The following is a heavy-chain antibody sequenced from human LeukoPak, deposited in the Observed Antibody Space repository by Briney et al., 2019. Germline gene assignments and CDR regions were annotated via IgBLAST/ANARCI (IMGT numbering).Heavy chain of an antibody. J-gene: IGHJ6*03. CDR1: GGSISSYY. D-gene: IGHD3-3*01. CDR3: ARGVRGDFWSGYYYYMDV. V-gene: IGHV4-59*01. Sequence: SETLSLACTVSGGSISSYYWGWIRQPPGKGLGWVGYIYYSGSTNYNTSLKSRVTISGDTSKNQFSLKLSSVTAADTAVYYCARGVRGDFWSGYYYYMDVWGKGTTVTVSS. CDR2: IYYSGST.